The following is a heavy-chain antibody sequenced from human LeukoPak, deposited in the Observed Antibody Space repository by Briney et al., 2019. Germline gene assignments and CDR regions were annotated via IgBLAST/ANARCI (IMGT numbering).Heavy chain of an antibody. D-gene: IGHD4-17*01. CDR1: GGSISSGGYS. Sequence: SETLSLTCAVSGGSISSGGYSWSWIRQPPGKGLEWIGYIYHSGSTYYNSSLKSRVTISVDRSKNQFSLKLSSVTAADTAVYYCARAPFYGDYAWFDPWGQGTLVTVSS. V-gene: IGHV4-30-2*01. CDR2: IYHSGST. CDR3: ARAPFYGDYAWFDP. J-gene: IGHJ5*02.